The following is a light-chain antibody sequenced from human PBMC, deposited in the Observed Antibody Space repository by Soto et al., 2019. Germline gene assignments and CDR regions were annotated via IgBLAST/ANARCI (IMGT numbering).Light chain of an antibody. Sequence: EIVLTQSPATLSLSPGDRATLSCGASQSVRSSYVAWYQQKAGLAPRLLIYDGSSRASGIPDRFSGSGSGTDFTLTIGRLEPEDFAVYYCQQYDNSAPLSFGGGTTVEMK. J-gene: IGKJ4*01. CDR1: QSVRSSY. CDR2: DGS. V-gene: IGKV3D-20*01. CDR3: QQYDNSAPLS.